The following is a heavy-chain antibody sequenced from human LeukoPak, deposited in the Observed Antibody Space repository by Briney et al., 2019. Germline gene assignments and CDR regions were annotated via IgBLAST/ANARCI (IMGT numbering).Heavy chain of an antibody. CDR1: GFTFSSYS. CDR2: ISSSNSYI. D-gene: IGHD6-6*01. CDR3: ARVRVGGSSSLPALLRFDY. J-gene: IGHJ4*02. Sequence: GGSLRLSCAASGFTFSSYSMNWVRQAPGKGLEWVSSISSSNSYIYYADSVKGRFTISRDNAKNSLYLQMNSLRAEDTAVYYCARVRVGGSSSLPALLRFDYWGQGTLVTVSS. V-gene: IGHV3-21*01.